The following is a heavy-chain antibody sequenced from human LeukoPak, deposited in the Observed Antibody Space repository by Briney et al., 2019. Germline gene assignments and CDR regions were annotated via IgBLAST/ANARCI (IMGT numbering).Heavy chain of an antibody. J-gene: IGHJ4*02. Sequence: PGRSLKLSCAASGFTFSSYAIHGVRQAPGKGLEWVEFISYDGSNKYYADSVKGRFTISRDNSKNTLYLQMNSLRAEDTAVYYCARDFLVVHYCHYWGQETLVTVSS. CDR1: GFTFSSYA. V-gene: IGHV3-30*04. CDR2: ISYDGSNK. D-gene: IGHD2-2*01. CDR3: ARDFLVVHYCHY.